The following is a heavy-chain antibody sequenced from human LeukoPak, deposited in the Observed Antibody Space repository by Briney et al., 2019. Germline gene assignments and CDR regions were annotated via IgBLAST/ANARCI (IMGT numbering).Heavy chain of an antibody. J-gene: IGHJ6*02. D-gene: IGHD3-22*01. CDR3: ARAGSSGYSSYYYGMDV. CDR2: IYYSGST. Sequence: SETLSLTCTVSGGSVSSGSYYWSWIRQPPGKGLEWIGYIYYSGSTNYNPSLKSRVTTSVDTSKNQFSLKLSSVTAADTAVYYCARAGSSGYSSYYYGMDVWGQGTTVTVSS. CDR1: GGSVSSGSYY. V-gene: IGHV4-61*01.